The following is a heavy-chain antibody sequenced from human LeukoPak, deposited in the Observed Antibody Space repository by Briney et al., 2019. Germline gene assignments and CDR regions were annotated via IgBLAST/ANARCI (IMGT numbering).Heavy chain of an antibody. Sequence: GGSLRLSCAASGFTFDNYAMNWVRQAPGKGLEWLSYIRGGGAVTRYSASVKGRSTISRDNSKNTLYLQMNHLRAEDTAIYYCAKCSASYYNDAFDIWGRGTMVTVSS. D-gene: IGHD3-10*02. CDR1: GFTFDNYA. CDR3: AKCSASYYNDAFDI. J-gene: IGHJ3*02. CDR2: IRGGGAVT. V-gene: IGHV3-23*01.